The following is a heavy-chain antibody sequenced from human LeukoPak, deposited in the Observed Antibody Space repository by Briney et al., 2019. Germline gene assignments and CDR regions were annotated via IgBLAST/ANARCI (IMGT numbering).Heavy chain of an antibody. Sequence: GGSLRLSCAASGFTFSSYWMSWVRQAPGKGLEWVANIKQDGSEKYYVDSVKGRFTISRDNAKNSLYLQMNSLRAEDTAVYYCARDAPVLRFLEFDYWGQGTLVTVSS. CDR1: GFTFSSYW. CDR3: ARDAPVLRFLEFDY. D-gene: IGHD3-3*01. J-gene: IGHJ4*02. V-gene: IGHV3-7*01. CDR2: IKQDGSEK.